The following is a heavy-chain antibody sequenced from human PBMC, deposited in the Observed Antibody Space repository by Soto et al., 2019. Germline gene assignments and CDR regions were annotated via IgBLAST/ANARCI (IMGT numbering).Heavy chain of an antibody. J-gene: IGHJ4*03. V-gene: IGHV4-39*07. D-gene: IGHD3-22*01. Sequence: SETLSLTCTVSGGSISSSSYYWGWIRQPPGKGLEWIGSIYYSGSTYYNPSLKSRVTISVDTSKNQFSLKLSSVTAADTAVYYCARDNRSGYYFDYWGQGTTVTVSS. CDR2: IYYSGST. CDR3: ARDNRSGYYFDY. CDR1: GGSISSSSYY.